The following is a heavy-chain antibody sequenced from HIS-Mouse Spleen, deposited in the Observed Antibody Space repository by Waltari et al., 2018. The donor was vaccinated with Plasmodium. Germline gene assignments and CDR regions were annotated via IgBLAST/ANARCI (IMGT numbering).Heavy chain of an antibody. CDR3: ARTTYSSSSAKYYYYGMDV. Sequence: QVTLRESGPALVKPTQTLTLTCTFSGFSLSTSGMCVTWIRPPPGKALEWLARIYWDDDKYYSTTLKTRLTISKDTSKNQVVLTMTNIDPVDTATYYCARTTYSSSSAKYYYYGMDVWGQGTTVTVSS. CDR1: GFSLSTSGMC. CDR2: IYWDDDK. J-gene: IGHJ6*02. D-gene: IGHD6-6*01. V-gene: IGHV2-70*15.